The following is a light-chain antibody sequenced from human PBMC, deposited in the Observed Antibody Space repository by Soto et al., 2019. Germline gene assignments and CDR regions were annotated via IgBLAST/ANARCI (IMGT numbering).Light chain of an antibody. J-gene: IGLJ2*01. V-gene: IGLV1-51*01. Sequence: QAVLTDPPSVSAAPGQKVTISCSGISANIGNNYVSWYQQLPGTAPKLLIYDNNKRPSGIPDRFSGSKSGTSATLGITGLQTGDEADYYCGTWDSSLSAGVFGGGTK. CDR1: SANIGNNY. CDR3: GTWDSSLSAGV. CDR2: DNN.